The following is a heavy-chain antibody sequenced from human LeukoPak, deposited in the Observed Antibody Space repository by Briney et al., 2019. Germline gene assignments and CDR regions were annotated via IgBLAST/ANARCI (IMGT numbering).Heavy chain of an antibody. D-gene: IGHD3-22*01. V-gene: IGHV4-39*01. Sequence: SETLSLTCTVSGGSISSSSYYWGWIRQPPGKGLEWIGSIYYSGSTYYNPSLKSRVTISVDTSKNQFSLNVSSVTAADTAVYYCARLYYDSSGYYQICYFDYWGQGTLVTVSS. CDR2: IYYSGST. CDR3: ARLYYDSSGYYQICYFDY. CDR1: GGSISSSSYY. J-gene: IGHJ4*02.